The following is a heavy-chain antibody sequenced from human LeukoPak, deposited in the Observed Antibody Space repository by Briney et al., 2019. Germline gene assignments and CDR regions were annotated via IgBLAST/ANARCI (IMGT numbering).Heavy chain of an antibody. CDR2: ISYDGSNK. Sequence: GGSLRLSCAASGFTFSSYAMHWVRQAPGKGLEWVAVISYDGSNKYYADSVKGRFTISRDNSKNTLYLQMNSLRAEDTAVYYCARDRPYYDILTGYGWFDPWGQGTLVTVSS. CDR3: ARDRPYYDILTGYGWFDP. J-gene: IGHJ5*02. CDR1: GFTFSSYA. V-gene: IGHV3-30*04. D-gene: IGHD3-9*01.